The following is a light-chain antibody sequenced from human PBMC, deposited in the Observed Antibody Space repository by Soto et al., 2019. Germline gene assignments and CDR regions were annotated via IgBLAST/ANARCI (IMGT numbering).Light chain of an antibody. CDR2: GAS. CDR3: QQYGSSPPRT. Sequence: EIVLTQSPATMSLSPGERAILSCRASQSVSTFLAWYQQKPGQAPRLLIYGASNRATDVPDRFSGSGCGADFTLSISRLEPEDFAVYYCQQYGSSPPRTFGQGTKVDIK. V-gene: IGKV3-20*01. CDR1: QSVSTF. J-gene: IGKJ1*01.